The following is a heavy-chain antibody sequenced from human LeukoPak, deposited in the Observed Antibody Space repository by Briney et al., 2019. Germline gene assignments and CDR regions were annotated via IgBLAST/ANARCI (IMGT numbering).Heavy chain of an antibody. CDR1: GYTFTHYY. J-gene: IGHJ4*02. D-gene: IGHD6-19*01. CDR2: INPDSGGT. V-gene: IGHV1-2*02. Sequence: ASVKVSCKASGYTFTHYYMHWVRQAPGQGLEWMGWINPDSGGTFYAQKFQGRVTMTRDTSTSTVYMELSSLRSEDTAVYYCARDRSSGWYPLDYWGQGTLVTVSS. CDR3: ARDRSSGWYPLDY.